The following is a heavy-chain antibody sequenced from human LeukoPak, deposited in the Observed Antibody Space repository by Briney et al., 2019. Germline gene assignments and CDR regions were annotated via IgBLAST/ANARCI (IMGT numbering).Heavy chain of an antibody. CDR2: INPSGGST. CDR1: GYTFTSYY. D-gene: IGHD2-2*01. CDR3: ARSPPGYCSSTSCYYWFDP. Sequence: GASVKVSCKASGYTFTSYYMHWVRQAPGQGLEWMGIINPSGGSTSYAQKFQGSVTMTRDTSTSTVYMELSSLRSEDTAVYYCARSPPGYCSSTSCYYWFDPWGQGTLVTVSS. V-gene: IGHV1-46*01. J-gene: IGHJ5*02.